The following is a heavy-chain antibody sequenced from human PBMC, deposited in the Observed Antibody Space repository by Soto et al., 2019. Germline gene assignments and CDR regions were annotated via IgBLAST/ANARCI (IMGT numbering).Heavy chain of an antibody. Sequence: QVQLVQSGAEVKKPGSSVKVSCKASGGTFSSYAISWVRQAPGQGLEWMGGIIPIFGTANYAQKFQGRVTITADESKSTAYMELSSLRSEDTAVYYCARGLPTYSSYGYYYGMDVWGQGTTVTVSS. CDR2: IIPIFGTA. J-gene: IGHJ6*02. CDR3: ARGLPTYSSYGYYYGMDV. V-gene: IGHV1-69*01. CDR1: GGTFSSYA. D-gene: IGHD6-6*01.